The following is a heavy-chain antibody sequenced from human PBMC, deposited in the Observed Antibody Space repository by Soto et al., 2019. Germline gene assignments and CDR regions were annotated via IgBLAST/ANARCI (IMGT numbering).Heavy chain of an antibody. CDR3: ARQDSSSWYRSWFDP. D-gene: IGHD6-13*01. V-gene: IGHV1-18*01. Sequence: ASVKVSCKASGYTFTSYGISWVRQAPGQGLEWMGWISAYNGNTNYAQKLQGRVTMTTDTSTSTAYMELRSLRSDDTAVYYCARQDSSSWYRSWFDPWGQGTLVTVSS. CDR2: ISAYNGNT. J-gene: IGHJ5*02. CDR1: GYTFTSYG.